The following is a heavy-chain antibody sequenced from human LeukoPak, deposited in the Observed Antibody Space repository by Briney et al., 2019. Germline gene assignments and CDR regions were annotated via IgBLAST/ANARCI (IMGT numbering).Heavy chain of an antibody. CDR3: AKSDSGSYLHYYYYYYMDV. J-gene: IGHJ6*03. Sequence: GGSLRLSCAASGFTFSSYGIHWVRQAPGKGLEWVSFIWYDGSKKYYTDSVRDRFTISRDNSKSTLYLQMNSLRVEDTAVYYCAKSDSGSYLHYYYYYYMDVWGKGTTVTVSS. V-gene: IGHV3-30*02. CDR2: IWYDGSKK. D-gene: IGHD1-26*01. CDR1: GFTFSSYG.